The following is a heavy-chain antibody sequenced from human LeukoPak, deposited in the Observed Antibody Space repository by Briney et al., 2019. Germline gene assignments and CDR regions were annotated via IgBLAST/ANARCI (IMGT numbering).Heavy chain of an antibody. D-gene: IGHD4-17*01. CDR1: GGSISSYY. Sequence: SETLSLTCTVSGGSISSYYWSWIRQPPGKGLEWIGYVYYSGSTNYNPSLKSRVTISVDTSKKQFSLKLSSVTAADTAVYYCAFGDYYYYYGMDVWGQGTTVTVSS. V-gene: IGHV4-59*01. CDR3: AFGDYYYYYGMDV. J-gene: IGHJ6*02. CDR2: VYYSGST.